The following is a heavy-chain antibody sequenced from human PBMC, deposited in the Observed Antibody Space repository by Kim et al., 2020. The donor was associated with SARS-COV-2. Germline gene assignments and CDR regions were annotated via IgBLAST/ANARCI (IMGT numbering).Heavy chain of an antibody. V-gene: IGHV5-51*01. Sequence: GESLKISCKGSGYSFTSYWIGWVRQMPGKGLEWMGIIYPGDSDTRYSPSFQGQVTISADKSISTAYLQWSSLKASDTAMYYCARHVSVYQNYYYYGMDVWGQGTTVTVSS. CDR2: IYPGDSDT. J-gene: IGHJ6*02. D-gene: IGHD2-2*01. CDR1: GYSFTSYW. CDR3: ARHVSVYQNYYYYGMDV.